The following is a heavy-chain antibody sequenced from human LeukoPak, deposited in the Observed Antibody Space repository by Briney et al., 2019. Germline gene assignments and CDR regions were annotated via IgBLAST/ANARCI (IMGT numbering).Heavy chain of an antibody. Sequence: GGSLRLSCAASGFTFSSYAMSWVRQAPGKGLEWVSAISGSGGSTYYADSVKGRFTISRDNSKNTLYLQMNSLRAEDTAVYYCARAPSFGTYYDFWSGYYFARYFDYWGQGTLVTVSS. CDR1: GFTFSSYA. D-gene: IGHD3-3*01. CDR3: ARAPSFGTYYDFWSGYYFARYFDY. CDR2: ISGSGGST. J-gene: IGHJ4*02. V-gene: IGHV3-23*01.